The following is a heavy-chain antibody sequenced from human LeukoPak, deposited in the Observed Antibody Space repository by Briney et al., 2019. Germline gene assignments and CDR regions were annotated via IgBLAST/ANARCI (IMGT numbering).Heavy chain of an antibody. CDR1: GGSFSGYY. CDR2: INHSGST. D-gene: IGHD5-18*01. CDR3: ARGLDTAIDP. J-gene: IGHJ5*02. V-gene: IGHV4-34*01. Sequence: SETLSLACAVYGGSFSGYYWSWIRQPPGKGLEWIGEINHSGSTNHNPSLKSRVTISVDTPKNQFSLKLSSVTAADTAVYYCARGLDTAIDPWGQGTLVTVYS.